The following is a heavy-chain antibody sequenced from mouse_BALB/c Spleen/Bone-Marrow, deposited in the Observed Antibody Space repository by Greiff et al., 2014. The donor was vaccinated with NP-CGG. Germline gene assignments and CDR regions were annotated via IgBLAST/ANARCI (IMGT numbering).Heavy chain of an antibody. J-gene: IGHJ2*01. Sequence: QVQLQQPGAELVRPGTSVKVSCKASGYAFTNYLIEWVKQRPGQGLEWIGVINPGSGGTNYNEKFKGKATLTADKSSSTAYMQLSSLTSDDSAVYFCAREGYGYFHYWGQGTTLTVSS. D-gene: IGHD2-10*02. CDR3: AREGYGYFHY. CDR1: GYAFTNYL. CDR2: INPGSGGT. V-gene: IGHV1-54*01.